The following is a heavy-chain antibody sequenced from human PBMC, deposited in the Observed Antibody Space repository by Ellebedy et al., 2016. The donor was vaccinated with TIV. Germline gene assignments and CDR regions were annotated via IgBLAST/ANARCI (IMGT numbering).Heavy chain of an antibody. CDR2: ISNNGGST. Sequence: GESLKISCSASGLTFRNYAMHWVRQAPGKGLEYVSAISNNGGSTYYADSVKGRFTISRDNSKNTLYLRMDSLRVEDTAINYCADDPWGVGPAFDIWGQGTMVTVSS. D-gene: IGHD1-1*01. V-gene: IGHV3-64*04. CDR1: GLTFRNYA. J-gene: IGHJ3*02. CDR3: ADDPWGVGPAFDI.